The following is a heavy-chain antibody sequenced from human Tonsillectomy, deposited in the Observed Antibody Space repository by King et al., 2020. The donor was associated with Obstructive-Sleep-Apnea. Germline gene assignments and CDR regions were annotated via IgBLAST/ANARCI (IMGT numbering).Heavy chain of an antibody. CDR1: GGSISNYY. V-gene: IGHV4-59*08. Sequence: VQLQESGPGLVKPSETLSLTCTVSGGSISNYYWSWIRQPPGKGLEWIGYMYYSGNTNYNPSLKSRVTISADTSKIQFSLRLSSVTAADTAIYYWARHRGGEDSGGYGDYFDYWGQGTLVTVSS. CDR3: ARHRGGEDSGGYGDYFDY. CDR2: MYYSGNT. J-gene: IGHJ4*02. D-gene: IGHD5-12*01.